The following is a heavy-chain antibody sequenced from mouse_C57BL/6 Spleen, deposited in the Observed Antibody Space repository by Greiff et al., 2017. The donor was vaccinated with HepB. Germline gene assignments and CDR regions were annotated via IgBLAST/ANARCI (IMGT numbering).Heavy chain of an antibody. Sequence: DVKVEESGGGLVQPGGSMKLSCVASGFTFSNYWMNWVRQSPEKGLEWVAQIRLKSDNYATHYAESVKGRFTISRDDSKSSVYLQMNNLRAEDTGIYYCTDNAMDYWGQGTSVTVSS. CDR3: TDNAMDY. CDR2: IRLKSDNYAT. CDR1: GFTFSNYW. V-gene: IGHV6-3*01. J-gene: IGHJ4*01.